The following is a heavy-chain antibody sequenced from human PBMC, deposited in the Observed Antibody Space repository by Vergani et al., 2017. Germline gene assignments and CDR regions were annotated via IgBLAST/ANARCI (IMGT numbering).Heavy chain of an antibody. CDR2: ISYDGSNK. Sequence: QLVQSGPEVKKPGTSVKVSCAASGFTFSSYGMHWVRQAPGKGLEWVAVISYDGSNKYYADSVKGRFTISRDNSKNTLYLQMNSLRAEDTAVYYCATDIVVVPAAIDAFDIWGQGTMVTVSS. J-gene: IGHJ3*02. CDR1: GFTFSSYG. D-gene: IGHD2-2*01. V-gene: IGHV3-30*03. CDR3: ATDIVVVPAAIDAFDI.